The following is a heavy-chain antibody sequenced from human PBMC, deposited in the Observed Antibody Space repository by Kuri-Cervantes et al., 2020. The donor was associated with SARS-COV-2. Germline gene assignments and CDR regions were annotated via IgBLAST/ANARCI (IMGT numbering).Heavy chain of an antibody. J-gene: IGHJ4*02. Sequence: GSLRLSCTVSGGSISSSSYYWGWIRQPPGKGLEWIGCIYYSGSTYYNPSLKSRVTISVDTSKNQFSLKLSSVTAADTAVYYCAREYNWNEFDYWGQGTLVTVSS. CDR2: IYYSGST. D-gene: IGHD1-20*01. CDR1: GGSISSSSYY. V-gene: IGHV4-39*01. CDR3: AREYNWNEFDY.